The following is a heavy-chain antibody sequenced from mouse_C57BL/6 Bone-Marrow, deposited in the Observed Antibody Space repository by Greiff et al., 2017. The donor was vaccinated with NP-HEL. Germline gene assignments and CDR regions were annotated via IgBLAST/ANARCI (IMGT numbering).Heavy chain of an antibody. D-gene: IGHD2-1*01. Sequence: PEQGLEWIGRIDPEDGDTEYAPKFQGKATMTADTSSNTAYLQLSSLTSEDTAVYYCTRKGNYSLFAYWGQGTLVTVSA. CDR2: IDPEDGDT. J-gene: IGHJ3*01. CDR3: TRKGNYSLFAY. V-gene: IGHV14-1*01.